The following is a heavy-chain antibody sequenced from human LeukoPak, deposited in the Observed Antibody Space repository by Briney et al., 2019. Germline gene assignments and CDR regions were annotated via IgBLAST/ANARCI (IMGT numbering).Heavy chain of an antibody. CDR3: ARTIVVVPAAIDYYYYGMDV. CDR2: ISSSSSYI. D-gene: IGHD2-2*01. J-gene: IGHJ6*02. Sequence: GGSLRLSCAASGFTFSSYSMNWVRQAPGKGLEWVSSISSSSSYIYYADSVKGRFTISRDNAKNSLYLQMNSLRAEDTAVYYRARTIVVVPAAIDYYYYGMDVWGQGTTVTVSS. V-gene: IGHV3-21*01. CDR1: GFTFSSYS.